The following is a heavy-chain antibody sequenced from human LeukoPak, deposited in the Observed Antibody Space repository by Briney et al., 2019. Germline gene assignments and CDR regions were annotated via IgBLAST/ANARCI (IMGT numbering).Heavy chain of an antibody. D-gene: IGHD6-6*01. Sequence: GGSLRLSCAASGFTFNSYGMSWVRQAPGKGLEWVSGISWNSGSIGYADSVKGRFTISRDNAKNSLYLQMNSLRGEDMALYYCAKGLVGSSIADFFDYWGQGILVTVSS. J-gene: IGHJ4*02. V-gene: IGHV3-9*03. CDR3: AKGLVGSSIADFFDY. CDR1: GFTFNSYG. CDR2: ISWNSGSI.